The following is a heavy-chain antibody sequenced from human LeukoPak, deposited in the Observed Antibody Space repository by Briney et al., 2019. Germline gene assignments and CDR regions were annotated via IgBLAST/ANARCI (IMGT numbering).Heavy chain of an antibody. J-gene: IGHJ6*02. CDR1: GFTSSDYY. CDR2: ISSSGGTT. V-gene: IGHV3-11*01. CDR3: ARSNYYTVDV. Sequence: GGSLRLSCAASGFTSSDYYMTWIRQPPGKGPEWISYISSSGGTTTYVDSVKGRFTISRDDAKNSLYLQMNSLRADDTAVYYCARSNYYTVDVWGQGTAVTASS.